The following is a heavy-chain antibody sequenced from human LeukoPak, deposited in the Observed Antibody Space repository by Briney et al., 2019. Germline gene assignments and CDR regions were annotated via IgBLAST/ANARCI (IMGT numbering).Heavy chain of an antibody. J-gene: IGHJ5*02. Sequence: PSETLSLTCTVSGGSISSRSYYWGWIRQPPGKGLKWIGRIYYSGSTYYTPSLKSRVTISVDTSKNQFSLKLSSVTAADTAVYYCARHAHLYRSSWYWFDPWGQGTLVTVSS. V-gene: IGHV4-39*01. CDR2: IYYSGST. CDR3: ARHAHLYRSSWYWFDP. D-gene: IGHD6-13*01. CDR1: GGSISSRSYY.